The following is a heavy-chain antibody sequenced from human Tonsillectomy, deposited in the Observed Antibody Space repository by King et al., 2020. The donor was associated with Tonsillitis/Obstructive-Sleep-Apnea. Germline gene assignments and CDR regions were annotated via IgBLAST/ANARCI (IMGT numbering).Heavy chain of an antibody. V-gene: IGHV1-69*01. Sequence: VQLVESGAEVKKPGSSVTVSCTASGGTFSSYAISWVRQAPGQGLEWMGGIIPIFGTANYAQKFQGRVTITADESTSTAYMELSSLSSEDTAVFYCARVPYYYYYYMDVWGKGTTVTVSS. J-gene: IGHJ6*03. CDR1: GGTFSSYA. CDR2: IIPIFGTA. CDR3: ARVPYYYYYYMDV.